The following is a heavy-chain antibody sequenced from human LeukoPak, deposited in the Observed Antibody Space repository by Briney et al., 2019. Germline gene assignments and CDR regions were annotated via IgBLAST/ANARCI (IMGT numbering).Heavy chain of an antibody. CDR1: GYTFTSYA. Sequence: GGSLRLSCSASGYTFTSYAMHWVRQAPGQRLEWMGWINAGNGNTKYSQKFQGRVTITRDTSASTAYMELSSLRSEDTAVYYCARVRVTIWAPSDAFDIWGQGTMVTVSS. CDR3: ARVRVTIWAPSDAFDI. D-gene: IGHD3-3*01. CDR2: INAGNGNT. J-gene: IGHJ3*02. V-gene: IGHV1-3*01.